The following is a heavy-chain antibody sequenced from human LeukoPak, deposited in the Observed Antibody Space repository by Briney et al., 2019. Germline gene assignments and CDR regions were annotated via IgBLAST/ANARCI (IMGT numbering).Heavy chain of an antibody. D-gene: IGHD2-2*01. V-gene: IGHV1-3*01. J-gene: IGHJ6*02. CDR3: ARLPAANYYYYGMDV. Sequence: ASVKVSCKASGYTFTSYVMHWVRQAPGQRLEWMGWINAGNGNTKYSQKFQGRVTITRDTSASTAYMELSSLRSEDTAVYYCARLPAANYYYYGMDVWGQGTTVTVSS. CDR1: GYTFTSYV. CDR2: INAGNGNT.